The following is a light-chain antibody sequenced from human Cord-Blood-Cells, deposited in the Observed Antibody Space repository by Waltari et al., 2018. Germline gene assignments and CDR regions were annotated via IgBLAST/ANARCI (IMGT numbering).Light chain of an antibody. J-gene: IGKJ4*01. V-gene: IGKV3-20*01. CDR2: GAS. CDR1: QSVSSSY. CDR3: QQYGSSH. Sequence: EIVFTQSPGTLSLSPGERATLSCRASQSVSSSYLAWYQQKPGQPPRLLIYGASSRATGIPDRFSGSGSGTDFTLTISRLEPEDFAVYYCQQYGSSHFGGGTKVEIK.